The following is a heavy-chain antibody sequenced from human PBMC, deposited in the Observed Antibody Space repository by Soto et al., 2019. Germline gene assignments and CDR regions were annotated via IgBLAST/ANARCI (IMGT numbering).Heavy chain of an antibody. D-gene: IGHD3-9*01. CDR1: GGSISSYY. CDR3: ARHLLRYFDWPPNGYFDY. Sequence: SETLSLTCTVSGGSISSYYWSWIRQPPGKGLEWIGYIYYSGSTNYNPSLKSRVTISVDTSKNQFSLKLSSVTAADTAVYYCARHLLRYFDWPPNGYFDYWGQGTLVTVSS. V-gene: IGHV4-59*01. CDR2: IYYSGST. J-gene: IGHJ4*02.